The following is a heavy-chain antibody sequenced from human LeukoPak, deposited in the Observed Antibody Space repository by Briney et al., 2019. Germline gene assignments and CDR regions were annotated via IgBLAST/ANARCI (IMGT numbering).Heavy chain of an antibody. Sequence: GRSLRLSCAASGFTFDDYAMHWVRQAPGKGLEWVSGISWNSGGIGYADSVKGRFTISRDNAKNSLYLQMNSLRAEDMALYFCAKDIGYSYGYGLGYWGQGTQVTVSS. V-gene: IGHV3-9*03. CDR3: AKDIGYSYGYGLGY. CDR2: ISWNSGGI. CDR1: GFTFDDYA. D-gene: IGHD5-18*01. J-gene: IGHJ4*02.